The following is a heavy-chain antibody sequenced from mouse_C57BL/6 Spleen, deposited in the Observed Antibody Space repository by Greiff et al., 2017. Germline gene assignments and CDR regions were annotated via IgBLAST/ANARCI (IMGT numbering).Heavy chain of an antibody. D-gene: IGHD1-1*01. V-gene: IGHV1-15*01. Sequence: VQLQESGAELVRPGASVTLSCKALGYTFTDYELHWVKQTPVHGLEWIGAIDPETGGPAYNQKFKGKAILTADKSSSTAYMELRSLTSEDSAVYYCTTSIYYYGPAWFAYWGQGTLVTVSA. J-gene: IGHJ3*01. CDR2: IDPETGGP. CDR3: TTSIYYYGPAWFAY. CDR1: GYTFTDYE.